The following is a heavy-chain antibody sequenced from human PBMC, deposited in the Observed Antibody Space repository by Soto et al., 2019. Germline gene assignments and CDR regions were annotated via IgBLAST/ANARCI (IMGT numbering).Heavy chain of an antibody. CDR3: ARDLCPLGSGSACPLYGLDI. V-gene: IGHV1-2*02. J-gene: IGHJ6*02. Sequence: QVQLVQSGAQVKPPGASVKVSCKASGYTFTGHYMHWVRQVSGKRLEHLGWLKSDNGGTYYAPKFQGRFTFPRDTSTSTAYMELSGLQSDDTAVYFCARDLCPLGSGSACPLYGLDIWGQGTTVVVS. CDR1: GYTFTGHY. CDR2: LKSDNGGT. D-gene: IGHD3-10*01.